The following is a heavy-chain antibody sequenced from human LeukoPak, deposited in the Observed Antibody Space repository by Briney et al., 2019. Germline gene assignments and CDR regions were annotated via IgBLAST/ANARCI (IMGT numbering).Heavy chain of an antibody. CDR1: GGSISSSSYY. Sequence: SETLSLTCTVSGGSISSSSYYWGWIRQPPGKGLEWIGSIYYSGSTYYNPSLKSRVTISVDTSKNQFSLKLSSVTAADTAVYYCASWGQRLEYYFDYWGQGTLVTVSS. J-gene: IGHJ4*02. CDR3: ASWGQRLEYYFDY. D-gene: IGHD6-25*01. CDR2: IYYSGST. V-gene: IGHV4-39*01.